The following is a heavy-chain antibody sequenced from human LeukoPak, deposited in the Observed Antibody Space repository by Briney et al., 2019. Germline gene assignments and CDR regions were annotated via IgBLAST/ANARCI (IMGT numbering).Heavy chain of an antibody. CDR2: TFYRSKWFN. V-gene: IGHV6-1*01. J-gene: IGHJ4*02. CDR3: ARLRLPTNFFDY. CDR1: VDSVSTNSAA. Sequence: SQTLSLTCAISVDSVSTNSAAWNWIRQSPSRGLEWRGRTFYRSKWFNEYALSVKSRISIESDTSKNQFSLHLNSVTPEDTAVYYCARLRLPTNFFDYWGQGALVTVSS.